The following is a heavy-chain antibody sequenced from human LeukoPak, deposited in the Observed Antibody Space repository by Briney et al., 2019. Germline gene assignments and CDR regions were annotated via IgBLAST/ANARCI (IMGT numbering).Heavy chain of an antibody. CDR1: GGSISSGGYS. Sequence: SQTLSFTCAVSGGSISSGGYSWSWLRQPPGKGLEWIAYIYHSGSTYYNPSLKSRVTISVDRSKNQFSLKLSSVTAADTAVYYCARALARTFLDYWGQGTLVTVSS. CDR3: ARALARTFLDY. J-gene: IGHJ4*02. V-gene: IGHV4-30-2*01. D-gene: IGHD3-3*02. CDR2: IYHSGST.